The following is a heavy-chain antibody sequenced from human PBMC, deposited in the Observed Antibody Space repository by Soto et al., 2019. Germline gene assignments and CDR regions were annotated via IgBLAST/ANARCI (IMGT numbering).Heavy chain of an antibody. J-gene: IGHJ4*02. D-gene: IGHD2-21*02. Sequence: AETLSLTCTVSGGSISGYYWSWIRQPAGKGLEWSGRISTSVTTYYNPSLKSRVTISVDTSKNQFSLKLNSVTAADTAVYYCARFLVPASRNTDFDYWGQGTLVTVSS. V-gene: IGHV4-4*07. CDR1: GGSISGYY. CDR3: ARFLVPASRNTDFDY. CDR2: ISTSVTT.